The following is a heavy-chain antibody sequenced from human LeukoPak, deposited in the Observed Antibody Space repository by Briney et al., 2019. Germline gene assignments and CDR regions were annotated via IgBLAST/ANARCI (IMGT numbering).Heavy chain of an antibody. Sequence: GSSLRLSCAASGYSFINYGLHWVRQAPGKGLEWVAVISHDDSDDYYADSVRGRFTISRDRPNNMLYLQMNSLTAADTAAYYCARDRRYCTTTSCYAWPYFYGMDVWGQGTTVIVSS. V-gene: IGHV3-30*03. CDR3: ARDRRYCTTTSCYAWPYFYGMDV. D-gene: IGHD2-2*01. J-gene: IGHJ6*02. CDR2: ISHDDSDD. CDR1: GYSFINYG.